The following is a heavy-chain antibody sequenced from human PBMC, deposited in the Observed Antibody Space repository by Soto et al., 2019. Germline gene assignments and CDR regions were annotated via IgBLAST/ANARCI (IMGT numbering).Heavy chain of an antibody. CDR2: ISGSGGIT. D-gene: IGHD5-12*01. Sequence: GGPVGHSCGASWFTYSSYGMSWVLQAPGQGLEGVSAISGSGGITYYADSVKGRLTISREYTKKSLYLQMNSLRAEDTAVYYCARIRDGYHNQPFAAWGQGTLVTVSS. J-gene: IGHJ5*02. V-gene: IGHV3-23*01. CDR1: WFTYSSYG. CDR3: ARIRDGYHNQPFAA.